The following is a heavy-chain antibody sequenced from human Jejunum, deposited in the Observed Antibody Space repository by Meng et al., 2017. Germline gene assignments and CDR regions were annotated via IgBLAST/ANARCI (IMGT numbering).Heavy chain of an antibody. CDR1: GYTFSSQP. D-gene: IGHD4-23*01. CDR2: INTNTGNA. J-gene: IGHJ4*02. Sequence: QVQLVASEAELKKPGASVKVSCKASGYTFSSQPLNWVRQAPGQGLEWIGWINTNTGNANYGPDFTGRFVFSLDTSVSTAYLQISSLSAEDTAVYYCARHTGNLGLDYWGQGTLVTVSS. CDR3: ARHTGNLGLDY. V-gene: IGHV7-4-1*02.